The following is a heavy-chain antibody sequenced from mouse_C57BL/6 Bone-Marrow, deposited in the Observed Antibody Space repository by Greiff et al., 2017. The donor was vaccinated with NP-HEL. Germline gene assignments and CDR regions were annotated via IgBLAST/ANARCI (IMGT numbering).Heavy chain of an antibody. J-gene: IGHJ4*01. CDR1: GYSFTSYY. CDR3: ARMVTTWDYAMDY. Sequence: QVQLKESGPELVKPGASVKISCKASGYSFTSYYIHWVKQRPGQGLEWIGWIYPGSGNTKYNEKFKGKATLTADTSSSTAYMQLSSLTSEDSAVYYCARMVTTWDYAMDYWGQGTSVTVPS. D-gene: IGHD2-2*01. V-gene: IGHV1-66*01. CDR2: IYPGSGNT.